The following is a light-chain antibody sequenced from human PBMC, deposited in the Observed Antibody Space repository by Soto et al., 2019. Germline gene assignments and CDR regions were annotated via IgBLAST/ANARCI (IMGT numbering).Light chain of an antibody. Sequence: QTVVTQEPSFSVSPGGTVTLTCGLSSGSVSTSYYPSWYQQTPGQAPRTLIYNTTTRSSGVPDRFSGSILGNKADLTITGAQADDDSVYYCVLYMGGGIYVCGTGTKLTVL. CDR1: SGSVSTSYY. CDR3: VLYMGGGIYV. V-gene: IGLV8-61*01. J-gene: IGLJ1*01. CDR2: NTT.